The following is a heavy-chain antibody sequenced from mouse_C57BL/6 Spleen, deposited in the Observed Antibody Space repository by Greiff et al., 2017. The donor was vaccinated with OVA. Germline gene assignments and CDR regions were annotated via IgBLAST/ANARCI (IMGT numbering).Heavy chain of an antibody. D-gene: IGHD1-1*01. Sequence: QVQLQQPGAELVRPGTSVKLSCKASGYTFTSYWMHWVKQRPGQGLEWIGVIDPSDSYTNYNQKFKGKATLTVDTSSSTAYMQLSSLTSEDSAVYYCARDHYYGSSRYWYCDVWGTGTTVTVSS. CDR2: IDPSDSYT. CDR3: ARDHYYGSSRYWYCDV. V-gene: IGHV1-59*01. CDR1: GYTFTSYW. J-gene: IGHJ1*03.